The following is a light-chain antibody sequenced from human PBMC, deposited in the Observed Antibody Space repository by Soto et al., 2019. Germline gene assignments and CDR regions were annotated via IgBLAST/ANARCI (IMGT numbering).Light chain of an antibody. J-gene: IGKJ5*01. CDR1: QSLLHITGETF. Sequence: VMTQTPLSLSVAPGEPASISCKSSQSLLHITGETFLFWYLQKPGQSPQLLIYEVSTRVSGVPDRFSGSGSGTDFTLEISRVETDDVGIYYCMQSTQLPPTFGHGTRLEIK. CDR2: EVS. V-gene: IGKV2D-29*02. CDR3: MQSTQLPPT.